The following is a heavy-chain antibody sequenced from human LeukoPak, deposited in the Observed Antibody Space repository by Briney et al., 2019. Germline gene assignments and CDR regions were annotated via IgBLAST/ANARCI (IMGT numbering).Heavy chain of an antibody. Sequence: ASVKVSCKASGYTLTSYGISWVRQAPGQGLECMGWISAYNGNTNYAQKLQGRVTMTTDTSTSTAYMELRSLRSDDTAVYYCARDYYDSSGYYYHTVAPWGQGTLVTVSS. D-gene: IGHD3-22*01. CDR1: GYTLTSYG. V-gene: IGHV1-18*01. J-gene: IGHJ5*02. CDR3: ARDYYDSSGYYYHTVAP. CDR2: ISAYNGNT.